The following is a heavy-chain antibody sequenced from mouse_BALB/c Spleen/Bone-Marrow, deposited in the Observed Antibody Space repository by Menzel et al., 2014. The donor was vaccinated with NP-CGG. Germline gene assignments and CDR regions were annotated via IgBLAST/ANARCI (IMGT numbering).Heavy chain of an antibody. D-gene: IGHD1-1*01. CDR2: IDPSDSYT. CDR1: GYTLXSYW. CDR3: AITTVVATGDY. J-gene: IGHJ2*01. Sequence: VQLQESGAELVKPGASVKLSCKASGYTLXSYWMHWVKQRPGQGLEWIGEIDPSDSYTNYNQKFKGKATLTVDKSSSTAYMQLSSLTSEDSAVYYCAITTVVATGDYWGQGTTLTVSS. V-gene: IGHV1-69*02.